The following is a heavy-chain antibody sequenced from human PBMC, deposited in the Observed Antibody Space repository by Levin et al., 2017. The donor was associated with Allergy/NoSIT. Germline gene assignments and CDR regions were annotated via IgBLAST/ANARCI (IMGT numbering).Heavy chain of an antibody. CDR1: GYSFTSYW. V-gene: IGHV5-51*01. D-gene: IGHD6-13*01. CDR3: ARHRGSSWYVDYYYGMDV. CDR2: IYPGDSDT. J-gene: IGHJ6*02. Sequence: ASVKVSCKGSGYSFTSYWIGWVRQLPGKGLEWMGIIYPGDSDTRYSPSFQGQVTISADKSISTAYLQWSSLKASDTAMYYCARHRGSSWYVDYYYGMDVWGQGTTVTVSS.